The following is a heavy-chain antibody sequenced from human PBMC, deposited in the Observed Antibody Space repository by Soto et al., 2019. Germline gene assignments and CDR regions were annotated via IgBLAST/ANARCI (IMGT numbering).Heavy chain of an antibody. D-gene: IGHD3-3*01. CDR3: AKARAQYYDFWSGYPVDY. V-gene: IGHV3-23*01. Sequence: WVRQAPGKGLEWVSAISGSGGSTYYADSVKGRFTISRDNSKNTLYLQMNSLRAEDTAVYYCAKARAQYYDFWSGYPVDYWGQGTLVTVSS. CDR2: ISGSGGST. J-gene: IGHJ4*02.